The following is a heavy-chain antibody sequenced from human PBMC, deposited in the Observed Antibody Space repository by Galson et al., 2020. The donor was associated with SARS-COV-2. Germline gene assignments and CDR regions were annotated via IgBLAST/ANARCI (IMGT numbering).Heavy chain of an antibody. CDR1: GFTFSSYG. CDR3: AKDLAVVPANDAFDI. CDR2: IWYDGSNK. Sequence: GGSLRLSCAASGFTFSSYGMHWVRQAPGKGLEWVAVIWYDGSNKYYADSVKGRFTISRDNSKNTLYLQMNSLRAEDTAVYYCAKDLAVVPANDAFDIWGQGTMVTVSS. D-gene: IGHD2-2*01. J-gene: IGHJ3*02. V-gene: IGHV3-33*06.